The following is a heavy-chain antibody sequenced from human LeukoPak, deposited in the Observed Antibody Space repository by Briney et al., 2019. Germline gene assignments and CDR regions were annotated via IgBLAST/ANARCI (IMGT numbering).Heavy chain of an antibody. Sequence: PGRSLRLSCAASGLPFSSYAVHWVRQAPGKGLEWVALISYDGSNEHYADSVKGRFTISRDNSKNTLYLQVNSLRAEDTAVYYCAKSRFSCIGNNCYSPDYWGQGTLVTVSS. J-gene: IGHJ4*02. D-gene: IGHD2-15*01. CDR3: AKSRFSCIGNNCYSPDY. V-gene: IGHV3-30*18. CDR1: GLPFSSYA. CDR2: ISYDGSNE.